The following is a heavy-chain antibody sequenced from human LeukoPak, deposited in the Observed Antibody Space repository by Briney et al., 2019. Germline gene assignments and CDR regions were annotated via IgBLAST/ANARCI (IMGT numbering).Heavy chain of an antibody. J-gene: IGHJ4*01. CDR2: INPNSGDT. Sequence: ASVRASHKASGYTFTGYYIHWVRQAPGQGLEWMGWINPNSGDTNYAQKFQGRVTMTSDTSITTAYMELNRLRSDDTAVYYCARLDETDSHFDLLGQGTLVTVSS. D-gene: IGHD3-3*01. CDR1: GYTFTGYY. V-gene: IGHV1-2*02. CDR3: ARLDETDSHFDL.